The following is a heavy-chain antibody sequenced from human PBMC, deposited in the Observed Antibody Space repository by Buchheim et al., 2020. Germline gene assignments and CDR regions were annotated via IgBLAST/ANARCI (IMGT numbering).Heavy chain of an antibody. CDR1: EFTFSSYG. CDR2: IWYDGSNK. D-gene: IGHD3-22*01. V-gene: IGHV3-33*01. J-gene: IGHJ6*02. CDR3: ARGGSGYYYEPYYYYGMDV. Sequence: QVQLVESGGGLVQPGRSLRLSCAASEFTFSSYGMHWVRQAPGKGLEWVAVIWYDGSNKYYADSVKGRFTISRDNSKNTLYLQMNSLRAEDTAVYYCARGGSGYYYEPYYYYGMDVWGQGTT.